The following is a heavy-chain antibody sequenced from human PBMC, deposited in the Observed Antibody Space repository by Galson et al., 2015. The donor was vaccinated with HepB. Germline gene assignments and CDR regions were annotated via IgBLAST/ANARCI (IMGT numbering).Heavy chain of an antibody. J-gene: IGHJ6*02. V-gene: IGHV3-73*01. D-gene: IGHD2-15*01. Sequence: SLRLSCAASGFTFSGSAIHWVRQASGKGLEWVGRIRSKPNSYATAYAASVKGRFTISRDDSKNTAYLQMNSLKAEDTAVYYCRTQDDYYYYTMDVWGQGTTVTVSS. CDR1: GFTFSGSA. CDR2: IRSKPNSYAT. CDR3: RTQDDYYYYTMDV.